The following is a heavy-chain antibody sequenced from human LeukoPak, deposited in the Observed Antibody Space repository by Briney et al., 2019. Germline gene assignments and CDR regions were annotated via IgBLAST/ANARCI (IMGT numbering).Heavy chain of an antibody. CDR2: IIPIFGTA. CDR3: ARDISNYYDSSGPNIPLDY. D-gene: IGHD3-22*01. J-gene: IGHJ4*02. Sequence: SVKVSCKASGGTFSSYAISWVRQAPGQGLEWMGGIIPIFGTANYAQKFQGRVTITADESTSTAYMELSSLRSEDTAVYYCARDISNYYDSSGPNIPLDYWGQGTLVTVSS. V-gene: IGHV1-69*13. CDR1: GGTFSSYA.